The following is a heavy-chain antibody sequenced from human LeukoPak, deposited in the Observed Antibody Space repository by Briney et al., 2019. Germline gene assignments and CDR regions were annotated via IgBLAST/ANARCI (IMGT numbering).Heavy chain of an antibody. D-gene: IGHD2-8*02. V-gene: IGHV4-59*11. Sequence: SQTLSLTCTVSGGSISSHYWSWIRQPPGKGLEWIGYIYYSGSTNYNPSLKSRVTISVDTSKNQFSLKLSFVTAADTAVYYCARDLVDYLDYWGQGTLVTVSS. CDR1: GGSISSHY. J-gene: IGHJ4*02. CDR3: ARDLVDYLDY. CDR2: IYYSGST.